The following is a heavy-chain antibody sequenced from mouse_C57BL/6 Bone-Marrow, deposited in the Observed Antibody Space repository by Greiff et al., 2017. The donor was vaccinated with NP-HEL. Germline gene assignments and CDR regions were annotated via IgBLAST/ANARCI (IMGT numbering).Heavy chain of an antibody. Sequence: QVQLQQSGAELVKPVASVKVSCKASGYTFTSYWMHWVKQRPGQGLEWIGRLHPSDSDTNSNQKFKGKATLTVDKSSSTAYMQLSSLTSEDSAVYYCAICHYYGSRVFAYWGQGTLVTVSA. J-gene: IGHJ3*01. D-gene: IGHD1-1*01. CDR3: AICHYYGSRVFAY. CDR2: LHPSDSDT. CDR1: GYTFTSYW. V-gene: IGHV1-74*01.